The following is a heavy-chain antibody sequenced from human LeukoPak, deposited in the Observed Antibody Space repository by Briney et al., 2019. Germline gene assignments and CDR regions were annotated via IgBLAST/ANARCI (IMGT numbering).Heavy chain of an antibody. CDR3: AHSRDDGLFDY. CDR2: IYWDDDK. V-gene: IGHV2-5*02. J-gene: IGHJ4*02. D-gene: IGHD2-8*01. CDR1: GFSLSTSGVG. Sequence: SGPTLVNPTQTLTLTCTFSGFSLSTSGVGVGWIRQPPGKALEWLALIYWDDDKRYSPSLRSRLTITKDTSKNQVVPTMTNMDPVDTATYYCAHSRDDGLFDYWGQGTLVTVSS.